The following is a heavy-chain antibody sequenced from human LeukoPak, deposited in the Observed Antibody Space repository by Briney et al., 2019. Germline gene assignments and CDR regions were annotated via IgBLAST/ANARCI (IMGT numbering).Heavy chain of an antibody. Sequence: GGSLRLSCAASGFTFSSSAMGWVRRAPQKGLEWVSAIPASGPKTYYTGSVRGRFTISRDNSKNTVYLQMQSLRAEDTAVYYCARIAIAAYYYYYGMDVWGQGTTVTVSS. CDR2: IPASGPKT. V-gene: IGHV3-23*01. D-gene: IGHD6-13*01. CDR3: ARIAIAAYYYYYGMDV. J-gene: IGHJ6*02. CDR1: GFTFSSSA.